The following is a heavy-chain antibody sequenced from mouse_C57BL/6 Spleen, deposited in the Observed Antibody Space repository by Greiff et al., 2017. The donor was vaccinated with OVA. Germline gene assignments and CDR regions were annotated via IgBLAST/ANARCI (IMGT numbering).Heavy chain of an antibody. CDR2: IWRGGST. V-gene: IGHV2-5*01. CDR1: GYSLTSYG. CDR3: AGTYSNYETCWYFDV. J-gene: IGHJ1*03. Sequence: VKLQQSGPGLVQPSQCLSITCTVSGYSLTSYGVNWVRQSPGKGLEWLGVIWRGGSTDNNAAIMSRQTTTKDNPKSQVFFKMNSLQADDTAIYYCAGTYSNYETCWYFDVWGTGTTVTVSS. D-gene: IGHD2-5*01.